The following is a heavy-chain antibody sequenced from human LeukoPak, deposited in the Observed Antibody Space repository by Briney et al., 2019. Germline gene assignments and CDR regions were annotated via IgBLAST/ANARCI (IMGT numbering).Heavy chain of an antibody. CDR1: GGSFSGYY. D-gene: IGHD3-22*01. J-gene: IGHJ4*02. CDR2: INHSGST. Sequence: PSETLSLTCAVYGGSFSGYYWSWIRQPPGKGLEWIGEINHSGSTNYNPSLKSRVTISVDTSKNQFSLKPSSVTAADTAVYYCARGSSGYYYGFDYWGQGTLVTVSS. V-gene: IGHV4-34*01. CDR3: ARGSSGYYYGFDY.